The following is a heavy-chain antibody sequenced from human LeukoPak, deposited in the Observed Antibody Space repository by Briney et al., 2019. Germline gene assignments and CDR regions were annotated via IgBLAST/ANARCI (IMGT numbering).Heavy chain of an antibody. CDR3: ARDDVRYYELA. CDR2: ISGSGGST. CDR1: GFTFSSYA. J-gene: IGHJ4*02. D-gene: IGHD3-22*01. V-gene: IGHV3-23*01. Sequence: GGSLRLSCAASGFTFSSYAMSWVRQAPGKGLEWVSAISGSGGSTYYADSVKGRFTISRDNSKNTLYLQMNSLRAEDTAVYYCARDDVRYYELAWGQGTLVTVSS.